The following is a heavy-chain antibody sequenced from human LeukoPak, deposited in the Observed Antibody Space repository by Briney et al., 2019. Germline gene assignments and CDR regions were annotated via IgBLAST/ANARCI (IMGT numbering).Heavy chain of an antibody. Sequence: SETLSLTCTVSGGSIGSSSFYWGWIRQPPGKGLEWIGNLFYNGSTYFNPSLKSRVSISKDMGKNHLSLRLTSVTAADTAMYYCASPPTYKYDSSVTFDIWGQGTMVIVSS. CDR3: ASPPTYKYDSSVTFDI. J-gene: IGHJ3*02. V-gene: IGHV4-39*02. CDR1: GGSIGSSSFY. D-gene: IGHD3-22*01. CDR2: LFYNGST.